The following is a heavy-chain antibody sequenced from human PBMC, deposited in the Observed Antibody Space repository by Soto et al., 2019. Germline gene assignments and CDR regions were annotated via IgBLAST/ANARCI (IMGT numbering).Heavy chain of an antibody. Sequence: QVQLVQSGAEVKKPGASVKVSCKASGYTLTSYGFSWVRQAPGQGLEWMGRINTYNGDTNYVQKFQGRVTLTTDISTNTAYMELRSLRSDDTAVYYCASTHSGWSPGDYWGQGTLVTVSS. D-gene: IGHD6-19*01. J-gene: IGHJ4*02. CDR3: ASTHSGWSPGDY. V-gene: IGHV1-18*04. CDR2: INTYNGDT. CDR1: GYTLTSYG.